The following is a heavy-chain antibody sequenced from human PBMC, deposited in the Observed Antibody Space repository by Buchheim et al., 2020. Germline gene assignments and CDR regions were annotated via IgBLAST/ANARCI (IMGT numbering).Heavy chain of an antibody. CDR1: GYSISSGYY. Sequence: QVQLQESGPGLVKPSETLSLTCSVSGYSISSGYYWGWIRQPPGKGLEWIGSIYHSGSTYYNPSLKSRVTMSVDTSKNQFSLKVRSVTAADTAVYYCSRDPPTPEVGANDIPNWGQGTL. CDR2: IYHSGST. V-gene: IGHV4-38-2*02. J-gene: IGHJ4*02. D-gene: IGHD1-26*01. CDR3: SRDPPTPEVGANDIPN.